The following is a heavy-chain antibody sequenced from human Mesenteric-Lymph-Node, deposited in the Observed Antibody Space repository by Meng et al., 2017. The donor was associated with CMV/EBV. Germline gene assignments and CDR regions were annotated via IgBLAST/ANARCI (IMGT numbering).Heavy chain of an antibody. CDR3: ARDDYYGSVRGMDV. Sequence: SLKISCAASGFTFSSYWMHWVRQAPGKGLVCVSRINSDGSSTSYEDSVKGRFTISRDNAKNTLYLQMNSLRAEDTAVYYCARDDYYGSVRGMDVWGQGTTVTVSS. J-gene: IGHJ6*02. V-gene: IGHV3-74*01. D-gene: IGHD3-10*01. CDR2: INSDGSST. CDR1: GFTFSSYW.